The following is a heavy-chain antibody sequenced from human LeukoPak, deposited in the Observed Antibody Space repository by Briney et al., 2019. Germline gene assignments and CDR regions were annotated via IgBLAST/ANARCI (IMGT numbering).Heavy chain of an antibody. J-gene: IGHJ4*02. Sequence: PSETLSLTCTVSGGSISNYYWSWIRQPAGKGLEWIGRIYTSGSTNYNPSLKSRVTMSVDTSKNQFSLKLSSVTAADTAVYYCARANSYDSSGHYYEFGYWGQGTLVTVSS. V-gene: IGHV4-4*07. D-gene: IGHD3-22*01. CDR3: ARANSYDSSGHYYEFGY. CDR2: IYTSGST. CDR1: GGSISNYY.